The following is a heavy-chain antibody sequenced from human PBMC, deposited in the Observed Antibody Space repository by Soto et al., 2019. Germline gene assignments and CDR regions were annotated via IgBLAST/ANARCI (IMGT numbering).Heavy chain of an antibody. J-gene: IGHJ3*02. CDR2: INPSGGST. V-gene: IGHV1-46*01. CDR1: GYTFTSYY. CDR3: AKGLAPLYYYDSSGHDAFDI. Sequence: EASVKVSCKASGYTFTSYYMHWVRQAPGQGLEWMGIINPSGGSTSYAQKFQGRVTMTRDTSTSTVYMELSSLRSEDTAVYYCAKGLAPLYYYDSSGHDAFDIWGQGTMVTVSS. D-gene: IGHD3-22*01.